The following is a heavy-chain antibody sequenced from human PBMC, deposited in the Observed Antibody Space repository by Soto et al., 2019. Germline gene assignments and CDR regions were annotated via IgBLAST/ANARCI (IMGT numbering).Heavy chain of an antibody. CDR1: GFTFSSYG. J-gene: IGHJ5*02. CDR2: IWYDGSNK. V-gene: IGHV3-33*01. D-gene: IGHD5-18*01. Sequence: PGGSLRLSCAASGFTFSSYGMPWVRQAPGKGLEWVAVIWYDGSNKYYADSVKGRFTISRDNSKNTLYLQMNSLRAEYTAVYYCAREFIAMGSDWFDPWGQGTLVTVSS. CDR3: AREFIAMGSDWFDP.